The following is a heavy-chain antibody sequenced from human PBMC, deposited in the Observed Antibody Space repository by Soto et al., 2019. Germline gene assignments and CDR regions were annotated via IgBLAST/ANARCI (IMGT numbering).Heavy chain of an antibody. CDR3: ARQIYDSDTGPNFQYYFDS. CDR2: IDQSDSQN. D-gene: IGHD3-22*01. J-gene: IGHJ4*02. Sequence: PGESLKISCNGSGYSFAGYWITWVRQKPGKGLEWMGRIDQSDSQNYYSPSFRGHVTSSVTTSSTTVFLQWSSLRASDTAMYYCARQIYDSDTGPNFQYYFDSWGQGTPVTVSS. CDR1: GYSFAGYW. V-gene: IGHV5-10-1*01.